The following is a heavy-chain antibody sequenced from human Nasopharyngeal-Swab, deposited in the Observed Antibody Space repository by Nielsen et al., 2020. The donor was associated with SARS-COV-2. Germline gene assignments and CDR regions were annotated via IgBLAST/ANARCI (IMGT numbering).Heavy chain of an antibody. D-gene: IGHD6-19*01. J-gene: IGHJ4*02. V-gene: IGHV3-30*18. CDR1: GFTFSGYG. CDR2: ISYDGSNK. CDR3: AKLGIAVAGSDY. Sequence: GGSLRLSCAASGFTFSGYGMHWVRQAPGKGLEWVAVISYDGSNKYYADSVKGRFTISRDNSKNTLYLQMNSLRAEDTAVYYCAKLGIAVAGSDYWGQGTLVTVSS.